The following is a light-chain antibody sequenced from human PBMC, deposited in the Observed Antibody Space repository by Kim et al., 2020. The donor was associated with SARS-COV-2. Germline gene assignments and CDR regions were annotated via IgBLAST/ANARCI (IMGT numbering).Light chain of an antibody. J-gene: IGLJ2*01. CDR2: GKN. V-gene: IGLV3-19*01. Sequence: VALGPTVRITCQGDSLRTYYTTWFQQKPGQAPIVVFYGKNNRPSGIPDRFSGSSSGNTASLTITATQAGDEADYYCNSRDNNDNVLFGGGTQLTVL. CDR3: NSRDNNDNVL. CDR1: SLRTYY.